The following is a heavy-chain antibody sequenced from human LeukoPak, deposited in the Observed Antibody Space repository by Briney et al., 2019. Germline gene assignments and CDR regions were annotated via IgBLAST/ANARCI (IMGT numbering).Heavy chain of an antibody. Sequence: GGSLRLSCAASGFTFSSYEMNWVRQAREKGLEWVSYISSSGSTIYYADSVKGRFTISRDNAKKSLYLQMNNLRVEDTAVYYCAKVASSGWYNPFESWGQGTLVTVSS. CDR1: GFTFSSYE. D-gene: IGHD6-19*01. CDR3: AKVASSGWYNPFES. V-gene: IGHV3-48*03. J-gene: IGHJ4*02. CDR2: ISSSGSTI.